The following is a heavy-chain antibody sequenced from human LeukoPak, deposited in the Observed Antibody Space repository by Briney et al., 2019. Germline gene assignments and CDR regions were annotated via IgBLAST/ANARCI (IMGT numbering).Heavy chain of an antibody. D-gene: IGHD1/OR15-1a*01. Sequence: PGGSLRLSCAAFGFTFSNFYMHWVRQAPGKGLEWVALMSYNGGIKYYGDAVRGRFTISRDNSESTLHLEMTSLRPDDTAVYYCAKGGEQKTFRWGMDYWGQGTLVTVSS. CDR2: MSYNGGIK. V-gene: IGHV3-30*18. CDR3: AKGGEQKTFRWGMDY. J-gene: IGHJ4*02. CDR1: GFTFSNFY.